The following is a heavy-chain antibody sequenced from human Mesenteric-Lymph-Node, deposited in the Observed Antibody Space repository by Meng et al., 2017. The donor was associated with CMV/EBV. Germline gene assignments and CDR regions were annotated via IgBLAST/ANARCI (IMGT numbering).Heavy chain of an antibody. V-gene: IGHV4-59*01. CDR3: GRDLVTDYYYGVDV. D-gene: IGHD1-26*01. Sequence: GSLRLSCTVSGGSINGYYWSWIRQTPGKGLEWIGYINDRGSTNYSPSLKSRLTISVDTSKNQFSLKLRSVTAADTARYYCGRDLVTDYYYGVDVWGQGTTVTVSS. CDR1: GGSINGYY. CDR2: INDRGST. J-gene: IGHJ6*02.